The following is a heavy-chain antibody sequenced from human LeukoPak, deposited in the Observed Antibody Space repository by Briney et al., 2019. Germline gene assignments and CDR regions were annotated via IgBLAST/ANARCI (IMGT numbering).Heavy chain of an antibody. CDR1: GFTFSSYS. Sequence: GGSLRLSCAASGFTFSSYSMNWVRQAPGKGLEWVSSISSSSSYIYYADSVKGRFTISRDNAKNSLYLQMNSLRAEDTAVYYCARNPVGATREGYFDYWGQGTLVTVSS. D-gene: IGHD1-26*01. CDR3: ARNPVGATREGYFDY. CDR2: ISSSSSYI. V-gene: IGHV3-21*01. J-gene: IGHJ4*02.